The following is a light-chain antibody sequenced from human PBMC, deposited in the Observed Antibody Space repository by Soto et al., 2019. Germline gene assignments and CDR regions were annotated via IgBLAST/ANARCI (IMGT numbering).Light chain of an antibody. J-gene: IGKJ5*01. CDR3: QQYGSSPIT. CDR2: GAS. CDR1: QSVTSSY. Sequence: EILLTQSPGTLSLSPGGRATLSCKTSQSVTSSYLAWYQQKPGQAPRLLIYGASSRATGIPDRFSGSGSGTDFTLTISRPEPEDFAVYYCQQYGSSPITFGQGTRLEIK. V-gene: IGKV3-20*01.